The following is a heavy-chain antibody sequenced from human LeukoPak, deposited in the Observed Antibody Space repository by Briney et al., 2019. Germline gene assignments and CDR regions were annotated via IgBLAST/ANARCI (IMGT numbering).Heavy chain of an antibody. J-gene: IGHJ6*02. CDR1: DGSFSGYY. Sequence: SETLSLTCACHDGSFSGYYWSWIRQPPGKGLEWIGEINHSGSTNYNPSLKSRVTISVDTSKNQFSLKLSSVTAADTAVYYCARIVGITIFGVVKYYYGMDVWGQGTTVTVSS. D-gene: IGHD3-3*01. CDR2: INHSGST. V-gene: IGHV4-34*01. CDR3: ARIVGITIFGVVKYYYGMDV.